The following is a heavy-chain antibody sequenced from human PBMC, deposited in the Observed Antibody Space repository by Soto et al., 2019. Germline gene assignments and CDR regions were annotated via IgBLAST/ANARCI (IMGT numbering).Heavy chain of an antibody. CDR3: ARDHMVRGVTAKYYYYGMDV. Sequence: GGSLRLSCAASGFTFSSYSMNWVRQAPGKGLEWVSSISSSSSYIYYADSVKGRFTISRDNAKNSLYLQMNSLRAEDTAVYYCARDHMVRGVTAKYYYYGMDVWGQGTTVTVSS. J-gene: IGHJ6*02. CDR1: GFTFSSYS. D-gene: IGHD3-10*01. CDR2: ISSSSSYI. V-gene: IGHV3-21*01.